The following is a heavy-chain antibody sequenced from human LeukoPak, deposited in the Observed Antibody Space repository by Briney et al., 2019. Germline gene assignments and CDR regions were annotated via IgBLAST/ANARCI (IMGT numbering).Heavy chain of an antibody. D-gene: IGHD4-17*01. Sequence: PGGSLRLSCAAPGFTFSSYEMNWVRQAPGKGLEWVSYISSSGSTIYHADSLKGRFTISRDNAKNSLYLQMNSLRAEDTAVYYCVRARGGDYVGHWGQGTLVTVSS. V-gene: IGHV3-48*03. J-gene: IGHJ5*02. CDR3: VRARGGDYVGH. CDR1: GFTFSSYE. CDR2: ISSSGSTI.